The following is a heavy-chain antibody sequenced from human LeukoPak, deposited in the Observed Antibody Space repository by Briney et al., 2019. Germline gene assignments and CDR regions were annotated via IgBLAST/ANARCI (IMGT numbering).Heavy chain of an antibody. CDR1: GYTFTGYY. CDR3: ARGHILTGYSHFDY. J-gene: IGHJ4*02. Sequence: ASVKVSCKASGYTFTGYYMHWVRQAPGQGLEWMGWINPNSGGTNYAQKFQGRVTMTRDTSISTAYMELSRLRSDDTAVYYCARGHILTGYSHFDYWGQGTLVTVSS. V-gene: IGHV1-2*02. D-gene: IGHD3-9*01. CDR2: INPNSGGT.